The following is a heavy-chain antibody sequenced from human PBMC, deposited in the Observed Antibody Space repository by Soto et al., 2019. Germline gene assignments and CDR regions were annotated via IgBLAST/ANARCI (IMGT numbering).Heavy chain of an antibody. Sequence: QVQLQESGPGLVKPSQTLSLTCTVSGGSISSGGYYWSWIRQHPGKGLEWIGYIYYSGSTYYNPSLKSRVTISVDTSKNQFSLKLSSVTAADTAVYYCARVPGVTIFGVVIADAFDIWGQGTMVTVSS. CDR2: IYYSGST. CDR3: ARVPGVTIFGVVIADAFDI. J-gene: IGHJ3*02. CDR1: GGSISSGGYY. D-gene: IGHD3-3*01. V-gene: IGHV4-31*03.